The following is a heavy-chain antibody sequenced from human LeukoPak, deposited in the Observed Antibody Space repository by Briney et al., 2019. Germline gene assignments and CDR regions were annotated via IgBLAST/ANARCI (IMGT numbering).Heavy chain of an antibody. Sequence: SETLSLTCTVSGGSISSSSYYWGWIRQPPGKGLEWIGSIYYSGSTYYNPSLKSRVTISVDTSKNQFSLKLSSVTAADTAVYYCARDLGPRAETGYYLSLFDYWGQGTLVTVSS. CDR2: IYYSGST. J-gene: IGHJ4*02. V-gene: IGHV4-39*07. D-gene: IGHD3-9*01. CDR1: GGSISSSSYY. CDR3: ARDLGPRAETGYYLSLFDY.